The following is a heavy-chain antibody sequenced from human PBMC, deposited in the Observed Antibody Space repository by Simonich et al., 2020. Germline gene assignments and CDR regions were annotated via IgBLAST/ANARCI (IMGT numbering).Heavy chain of an antibody. CDR3: ARGLRVAAAGTAFQH. Sequence: QVQLQQWGAGLLKPSETLSLTCAVYGGSFSGYYWGWIRQPPGKGLECIGEINHSGSTNYNPSLKSRVTISVDTSKNQFSLKLSSVTAADTAVYYCARGLRVAAAGTAFQHWGQGTLVTVSS. J-gene: IGHJ1*01. D-gene: IGHD6-13*01. V-gene: IGHV4-34*01. CDR1: GGSFSGYY. CDR2: INHSGST.